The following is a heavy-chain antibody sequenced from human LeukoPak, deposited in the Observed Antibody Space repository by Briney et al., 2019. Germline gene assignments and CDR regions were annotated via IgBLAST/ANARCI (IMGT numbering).Heavy chain of an antibody. CDR1: GFTFTSYA. CDR2: ISGSGGST. J-gene: IGHJ4*02. D-gene: IGHD3-10*01. V-gene: IGHV3-23*01. Sequence: GGSLRLSCAASGFTFTSYAMSWVRQAPGKGLEWVSVISGSGGSTHYADSVKGRFTISRDNSKNTLYLQMNSLRAKDTAVYYCARGLRSLWFGELGPFDYWGQGTLVTVSS. CDR3: ARGLRSLWFGELGPFDY.